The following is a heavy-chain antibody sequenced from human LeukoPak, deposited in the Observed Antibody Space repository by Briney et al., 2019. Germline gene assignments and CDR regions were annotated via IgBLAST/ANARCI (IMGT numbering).Heavy chain of an antibody. CDR3: AREYRMGTPYNGPLDP. Sequence: AGGSLRLSCEASGFIFRGYGMHWVRQAPGKGLELVASLWYDGSNECYADSVKGRFIISRDNSKNTLYLQMNSLRVEDTAVYYCAREYRMGTPYNGPLDPWGQGTLVIASS. D-gene: IGHD3-10*01. CDR2: LWYDGSNE. CDR1: GFIFRGYG. V-gene: IGHV3-33*01. J-gene: IGHJ5*02.